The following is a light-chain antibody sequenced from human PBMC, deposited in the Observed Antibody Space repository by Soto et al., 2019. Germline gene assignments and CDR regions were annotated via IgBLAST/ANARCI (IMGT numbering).Light chain of an antibody. V-gene: IGLV2-8*01. Sequence: QSALTQPPSASGSPGQSVTISCTGTSSDVGANNYVSWYQQHPGKAPKLMIYEVTKRPSGVPDRFSGSKSGNTASLTVSGLQAEEEADYYCSSYAAANRVFGTGTKLTVL. CDR1: SSDVGANNY. CDR2: EVT. J-gene: IGLJ1*01. CDR3: SSYAAANRV.